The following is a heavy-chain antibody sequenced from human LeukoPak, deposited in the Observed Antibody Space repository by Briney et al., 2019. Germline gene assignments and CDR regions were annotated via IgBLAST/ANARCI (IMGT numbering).Heavy chain of an antibody. V-gene: IGHV3-15*01. CDR2: IKSKTDGGTT. Sequence: SCKASGYTFTSYGISWVRQAPGKGLEWVGRIKSKTDGGTTDYAAPVKGRFTISRDDSKNTLYLQMNSLKTEDTAVYYCVPDFDYWGQGTLVTVSS. CDR3: VPDFDY. D-gene: IGHD2-2*01. J-gene: IGHJ4*02. CDR1: GYTFTSYG.